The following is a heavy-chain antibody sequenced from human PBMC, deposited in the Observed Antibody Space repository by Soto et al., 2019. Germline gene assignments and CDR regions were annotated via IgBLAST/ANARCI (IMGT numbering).Heavy chain of an antibody. CDR3: ARDPSGSGPNFDY. Sequence: PSDTLSLTCAVSGVSISCGVYSWTWIRQPPGKGLEWIGYIDHSGSTYYNPSLKSRVTISVDTSKNQLSLKLSSVTAADTAVYYCARDPSGSGPNFDYWGQGALVTVSS. CDR1: GVSISCGVYS. CDR2: IDHSGST. D-gene: IGHD3-10*01. J-gene: IGHJ4*02. V-gene: IGHV4-30-2*01.